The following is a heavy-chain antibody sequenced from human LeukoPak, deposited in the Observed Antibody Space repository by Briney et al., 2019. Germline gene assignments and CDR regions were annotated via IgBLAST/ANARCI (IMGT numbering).Heavy chain of an antibody. CDR2: IKQGGNEK. CDR1: RFIFRNHW. J-gene: IGHJ4*02. CDR3: ARGPNYGDRVDYFDY. Sequence: GGSLRLSCAASRFIFRNHWMSWVRQVPGRGLEWVAHIKQGGNEKHYVDSVEGRFTLSRDDSKNSLYLQMNSLRVDDSAVYYCARGPNYGDRVDYFDYWGQGALVTVSS. D-gene: IGHD4-17*01. V-gene: IGHV3-7*01.